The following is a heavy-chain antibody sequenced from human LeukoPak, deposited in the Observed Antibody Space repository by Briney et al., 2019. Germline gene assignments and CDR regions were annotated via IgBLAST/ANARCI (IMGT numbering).Heavy chain of an antibody. Sequence: ASVKVSCKASGYTFTSYGISWVRQAPGQGLEWMGWISAYNGNTNYAQKLQGRVTMTTDTSTSTAYMELRSLRSDDTAVYYCARGAISVVVTAAIDCWGQGTLVTVSS. CDR1: GYTFTSYG. CDR2: ISAYNGNT. CDR3: ARGAISVVVTAAIDC. D-gene: IGHD2-2*01. J-gene: IGHJ4*02. V-gene: IGHV1-18*04.